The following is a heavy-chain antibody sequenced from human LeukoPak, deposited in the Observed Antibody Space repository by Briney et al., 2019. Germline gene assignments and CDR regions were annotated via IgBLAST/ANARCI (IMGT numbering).Heavy chain of an antibody. D-gene: IGHD3-10*01. J-gene: IGHJ4*02. CDR3: AKDVGSGTYYIRFDY. V-gene: IGHV3-30*02. CDR2: IRYDGSNK. Sequence: GGSLRLSCAASGFTFSSYGMHWVRQAPGKGLEWVAFIRYDGSNKYYADSVKGRFTISRDNSKNTLYLQMNSLRAEDTAVYYCAKDVGSGTYYIRFDYWGQGTLVTVSS. CDR1: GFTFSSYG.